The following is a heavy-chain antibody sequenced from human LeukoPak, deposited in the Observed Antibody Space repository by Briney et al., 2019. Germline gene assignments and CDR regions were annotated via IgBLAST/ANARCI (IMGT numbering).Heavy chain of an antibody. CDR1: GYTFTTYA. D-gene: IGHD2-2*01. J-gene: IGHJ4*02. CDR2: INAANGNT. CDR3: ARDPGYAEYFDY. V-gene: IGHV1-3*01. Sequence: GASVKVSCKASGYTFTTYAIHWVRQAPEQRLEWMGWINAANGNTKYSQKFQGRVTIIRDTSASTDYMELSSLRSEDTAVYYCARDPGYAEYFDYWGQGTLVTVSS.